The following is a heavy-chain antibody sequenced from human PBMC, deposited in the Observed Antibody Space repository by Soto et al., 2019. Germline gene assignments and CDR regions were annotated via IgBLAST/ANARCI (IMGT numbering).Heavy chain of an antibody. V-gene: IGHV2-5*01. CDR2: IYWNDDE. CDR3: AHFSGYEQFDY. D-gene: IGHD5-12*01. J-gene: IGHJ4*02. CDR1: GFSLTTSGEG. Sequence: QITLKESGPALVNPTQTLTLTCTFSGFSLTTSGEGVVWIRQPPGKALEWLALIYWNDDERYSPSLKSRLTITKDTSKNQVVLTLTNMDPVDSGTYYCAHFSGYEQFDYWGQGTLVTVSS.